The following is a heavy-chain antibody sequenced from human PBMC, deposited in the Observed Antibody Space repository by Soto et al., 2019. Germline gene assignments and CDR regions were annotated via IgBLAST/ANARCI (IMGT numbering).Heavy chain of an antibody. J-gene: IGHJ3*02. CDR1: GYTFTSYG. Sequence: GASVKVSCKASGYTFTSYGIRWVRQAPGQGLEWMGWISAYNGNTNYAQKLQGRVTMTTDTSTSTAYMELRSLRSDDTAVYYCARDRYCSGGSCYLMNAFDIWGQGTMVTVSS. CDR3: ARDRYCSGGSCYLMNAFDI. CDR2: ISAYNGNT. V-gene: IGHV1-18*01. D-gene: IGHD2-15*01.